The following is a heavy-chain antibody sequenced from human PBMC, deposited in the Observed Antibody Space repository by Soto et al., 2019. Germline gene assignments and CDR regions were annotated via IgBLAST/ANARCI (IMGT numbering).Heavy chain of an antibody. J-gene: IGHJ6*02. CDR2: INPNSGGT. V-gene: IGHV1-2*04. Sequence: ASVKVSCKASGYTFTGYYMHWVRQAPGQGLEWMGWINPNSGGTNYAQKFQGWVTMTRDTSISTAYMELSRLRSDDTAVYYCARCSSTTSRSGMDVWGQGTTVTVPS. D-gene: IGHD2-2*01. CDR3: ARCSSTTSRSGMDV. CDR1: GYTFTGYY.